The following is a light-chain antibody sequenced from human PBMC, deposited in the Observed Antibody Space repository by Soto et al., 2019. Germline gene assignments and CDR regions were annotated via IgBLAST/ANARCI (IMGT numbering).Light chain of an antibody. V-gene: IGLV2-8*01. CDR1: SSDFGGYNY. CDR2: EVT. Sequence: QSALTQPSSASGSPGQSVTISCTGTSSDFGGYNYVSWYQQHPGKAPKLVISEVTKRPSGVPDRFSGSKSGNTASLTVSGLQAEDEADYYCSSYVGSMVFGGGTKVTVL. J-gene: IGLJ2*01. CDR3: SSYVGSMV.